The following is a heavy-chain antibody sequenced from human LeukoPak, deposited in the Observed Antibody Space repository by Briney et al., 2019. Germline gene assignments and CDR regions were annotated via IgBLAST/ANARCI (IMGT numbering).Heavy chain of an antibody. D-gene: IGHD3-22*01. CDR3: ASSYYDSSGYYYAGGNWYFDL. CDR2: VDHTGST. CDR1: DDSITMYY. V-gene: IGHV4-59*08. J-gene: IGHJ2*01. Sequence: SETLSLTCTVSDDSITMYYWTWIRQPPGKGLEWIGYVDHTGSTKFNPSLNGRVSISVDTSKNQFSLKLSSVTAADTAVYYCASSYYDSSGYYYAGGNWYFDLWGRGTLVTVSS.